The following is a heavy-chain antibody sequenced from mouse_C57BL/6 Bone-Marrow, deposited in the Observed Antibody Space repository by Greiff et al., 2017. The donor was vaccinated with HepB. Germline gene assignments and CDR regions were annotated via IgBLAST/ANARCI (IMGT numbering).Heavy chain of an antibody. Sequence: QVQLKESGPELVKPGASVKISCKASGYSFTSYYIHWVKQRPGQGLEWIGWIYPGSGNTKYNEKFKGKATLTADTSSSTAYMQLSSLTSEDSAVYYCARAGDYDGGGFDYWGQGTTLTVSS. CDR2: IYPGSGNT. J-gene: IGHJ2*01. CDR3: ARAGDYDGGGFDY. CDR1: GYSFTSYY. V-gene: IGHV1-66*01. D-gene: IGHD2-4*01.